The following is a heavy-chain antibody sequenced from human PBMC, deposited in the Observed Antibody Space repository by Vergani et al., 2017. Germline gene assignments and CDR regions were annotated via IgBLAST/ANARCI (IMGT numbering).Heavy chain of an antibody. V-gene: IGHV3-23*01. J-gene: IGHJ4*02. CDR1: GFTFTNFA. CDR3: AKEFWGSSGWYRRPFDY. Sequence: EVQLLESGGNLVQPGGSLRLSCAASGFTFTNFAMTWVRQAPGEGLEWVAGISGSGGSTYYADSVKCRFTISRDNSKNTLYLQMNSLRAEDTAVYYCAKEFWGSSGWYRRPFDYWGQGTLVTVSS. D-gene: IGHD6-19*01. CDR2: ISGSGGST.